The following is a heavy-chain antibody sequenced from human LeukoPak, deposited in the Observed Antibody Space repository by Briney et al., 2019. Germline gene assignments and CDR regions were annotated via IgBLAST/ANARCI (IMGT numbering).Heavy chain of an antibody. CDR1: GFIFRSYA. V-gene: IGHV3-23*01. D-gene: IGHD3-22*01. CDR2: ISGSGAST. Sequence: GASLRLSCAASGFIFRSYAMSWVRQAPGKGREWVSGISGSGASTYYADSVKGRFTISRDNSKNTLYLQMKTLRAEDTAVYYCAKAAVVIPDYWGQGTLVTVSS. J-gene: IGHJ4*02. CDR3: AKAAVVIPDY.